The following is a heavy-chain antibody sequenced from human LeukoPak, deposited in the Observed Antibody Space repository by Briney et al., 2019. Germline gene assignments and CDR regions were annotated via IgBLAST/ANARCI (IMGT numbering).Heavy chain of an antibody. Sequence: ASVKVSCKASGYTFTSYGISWVRQAPGQGLEWMGWISAYNGNTNYAQKLQGRVTMTADTSTRTAYMELRSLTSDDTAVYYCARGWIEMPTVYFDYWGQGTLVSVSS. D-gene: IGHD5-24*01. CDR3: ARGWIEMPTVYFDY. CDR1: GYTFTSYG. V-gene: IGHV1-18*01. J-gene: IGHJ4*02. CDR2: ISAYNGNT.